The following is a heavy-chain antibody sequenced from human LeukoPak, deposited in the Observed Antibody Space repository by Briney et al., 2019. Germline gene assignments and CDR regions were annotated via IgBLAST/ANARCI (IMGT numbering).Heavy chain of an antibody. CDR1: VFTFSSYA. CDR3: AKFAGRTNYYYGMDV. D-gene: IGHD1-1*01. Sequence: PGGSLRLSCAASVFTFSSYAMSWVRQAPGKGLEWVSAISGSGGSTYYADSVKGRFTISRDNSKNTLYLQMNSLRAEDTAVYYCAKFAGRTNYYYGMDVWGQGTTVTVSS. J-gene: IGHJ6*02. V-gene: IGHV3-23*01. CDR2: ISGSGGST.